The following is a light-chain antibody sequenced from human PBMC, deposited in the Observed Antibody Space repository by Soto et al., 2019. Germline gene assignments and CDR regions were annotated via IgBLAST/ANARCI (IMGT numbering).Light chain of an antibody. V-gene: IGKV1-5*01. CDR1: KTINTW. CDR3: QQYMSHST. CDR2: DAS. J-gene: IGKJ1*01. Sequence: QLSLSPASLSASVCDGINSACRPRKTINTWSAYQQQKPGTAPRLLIDDASTFKSGVPSRFSGSGSGKEFPLTISSLQHDDFATYYRQQYMSHSTFGQGTKVDIK.